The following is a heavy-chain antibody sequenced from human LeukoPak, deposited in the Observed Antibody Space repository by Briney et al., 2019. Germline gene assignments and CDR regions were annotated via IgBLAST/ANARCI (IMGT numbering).Heavy chain of an antibody. V-gene: IGHV3-23*01. CDR1: GFTFNTYX. Sequence: PGGSLRLSCAASGFTFNTYXXXXVRQXXGXXXXXXXXXNRGGGGTYYADFVXXXXTXXRDNSENTLYLEMNSLRAEDTATYYCAKATERYREVSSFDSWGQGTQVTVSS. CDR3: AKATERYREVSSFDS. CDR2: XNRGGGGT. J-gene: IGHJ4*02. D-gene: IGHD3-10*01.